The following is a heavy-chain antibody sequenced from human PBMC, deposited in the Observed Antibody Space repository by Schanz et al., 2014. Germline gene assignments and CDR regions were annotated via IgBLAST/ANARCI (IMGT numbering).Heavy chain of an antibody. CDR3: ARIGGSVFDY. Sequence: DVHLLESGGGLVQPGGSLRLSCAASGFTFSNYWMHWVRQAPGKGLVWVSRINGDGSRTAYADSVKGRFTISRDNAKNTLYLQMNSLRAEDTAVYYCARIGGSVFDYWAQGTLVTVSS. D-gene: IGHD3-10*01. CDR1: GFTFSNYW. V-gene: IGHV3-74*02. CDR2: INGDGSRT. J-gene: IGHJ4*02.